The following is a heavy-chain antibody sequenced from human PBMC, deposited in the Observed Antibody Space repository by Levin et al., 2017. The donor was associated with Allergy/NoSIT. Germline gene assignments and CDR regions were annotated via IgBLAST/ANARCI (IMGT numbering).Heavy chain of an antibody. J-gene: IGHJ4*02. Sequence: GESLKISCAASGFTFSSYGMHWVRQAPGKGLEWVAVISYDGSNKYYADSVKGRFTISRDNSKNTLYLQMNSLRAEDTAVYYCAKGRPRYCSSTSCYDGNYFDYWGQGTLVTVSS. CDR3: AKGRPRYCSSTSCYDGNYFDY. CDR1: GFTFSSYG. CDR2: ISYDGSNK. D-gene: IGHD2-2*01. V-gene: IGHV3-30*18.